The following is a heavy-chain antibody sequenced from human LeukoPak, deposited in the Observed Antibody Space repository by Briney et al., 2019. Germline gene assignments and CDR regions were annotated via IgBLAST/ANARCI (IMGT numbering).Heavy chain of an antibody. CDR3: AGERGEEYSSGWYKRNYFDN. Sequence: SETLSLTCAVSGGSISSSNWWSWVRQPPGKGLEWIGEIYHSGSTNYNPSLKSRVTISVDKSKNRFSLKLSSVTAADTAVYYCAGERGEEYSSGWYKRNYFDNWGQGIRVTVSS. J-gene: IGHJ4*02. V-gene: IGHV4-4*02. D-gene: IGHD6-19*01. CDR2: IYHSGST. CDR1: GGSISSSNW.